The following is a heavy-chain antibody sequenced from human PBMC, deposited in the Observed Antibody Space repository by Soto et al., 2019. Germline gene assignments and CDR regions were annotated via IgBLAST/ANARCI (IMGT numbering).Heavy chain of an antibody. V-gene: IGHV1-46*01. CDR2: INPSGGST. Sequence: QVQLVQSGAEVKKPGASVKVSCKASGYTFTSYYMHWVRQAPGQGLEWMGIINPSGGSTSYAQKFQGRVTMTRDTSTSTVYMELSSLRSEDTAVYYCARDSPHPDILTGFYYYCGMDVWGQGTTVTVSS. J-gene: IGHJ6*02. CDR1: GYTFTSYY. D-gene: IGHD3-9*01. CDR3: ARDSPHPDILTGFYYYCGMDV.